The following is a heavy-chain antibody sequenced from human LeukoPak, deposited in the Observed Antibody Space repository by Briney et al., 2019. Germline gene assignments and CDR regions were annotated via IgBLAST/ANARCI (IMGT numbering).Heavy chain of an antibody. D-gene: IGHD5-18*01. CDR1: GFTFSSYG. Sequence: GGSLRLSCAASGFTFSSYGMHWVRLAPGKGLEWVAVISYDGSNKYYADSVKGRFTISRDNSKNTLYLQMNSLRAEDTAVYYCAKSGYSYDWYYFDYWGQGTLVTVSS. V-gene: IGHV3-30*18. J-gene: IGHJ4*02. CDR3: AKSGYSYDWYYFDY. CDR2: ISYDGSNK.